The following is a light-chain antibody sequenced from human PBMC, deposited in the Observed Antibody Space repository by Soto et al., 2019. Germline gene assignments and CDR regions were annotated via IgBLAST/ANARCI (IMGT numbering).Light chain of an antibody. V-gene: IGKV3-20*01. CDR1: QSVTTTF. CDR3: QQYGTSPPYT. Sequence: EIVLTQSPDTLSLSPGERATLSCRASQSVTTTFLSWYQQKPGQAPRLLIYGASNRATGIPDRFSGSGSGTDFTLTISRLEPEDFAVYYCQQYGTSPPYTFGQGTKLEIK. CDR2: GAS. J-gene: IGKJ2*01.